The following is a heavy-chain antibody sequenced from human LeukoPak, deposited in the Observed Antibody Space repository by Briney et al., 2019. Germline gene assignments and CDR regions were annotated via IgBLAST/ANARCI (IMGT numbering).Heavy chain of an antibody. D-gene: IGHD3-22*01. CDR3: ARGYYDSSGYFDY. V-gene: IGHV4-39*01. CDR1: GGSISSSSYY. Sequence: SETLSLTCTVSGGSISSSSYYWGWIRQPPGKGLEWIGSIYYSGSTYYNPSLKSRVTISVDTSKNQFSLKLSSVTAADTAVHYCARGYYDSSGYFDYWGQGTLVTVSS. J-gene: IGHJ4*02. CDR2: IYYSGST.